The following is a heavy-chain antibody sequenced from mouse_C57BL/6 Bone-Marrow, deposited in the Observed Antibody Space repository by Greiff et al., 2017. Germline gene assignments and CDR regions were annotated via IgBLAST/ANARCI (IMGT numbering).Heavy chain of an antibody. D-gene: IGHD2-3*01. CDR3: ARERAYDGYCLWFAY. Sequence: VQLKQSVAELVRPGASVKLSCTASGFNIKNTYMHWVKQRPEQGLEWIGRIDPANGNTKYAPKFQGKATITADTSSNTAYLQLSSLTSEDTAIYYCARERAYDGYCLWFAYWGQGTLVTVSA. CDR1: GFNIKNTY. J-gene: IGHJ3*01. CDR2: IDPANGNT. V-gene: IGHV14-3*01.